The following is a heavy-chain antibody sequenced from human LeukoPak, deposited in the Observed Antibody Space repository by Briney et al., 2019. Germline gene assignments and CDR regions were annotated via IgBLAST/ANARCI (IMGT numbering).Heavy chain of an antibody. Sequence: GASVKVSCKASGYTFTNYNIHWVRQAPGQRREWMGWINAGNGNTKYSQKFQGRVTITRDTSASTAYMEMSSLGSEDTAVFYCARDSDSRMVLTYYGMDVWGQGTAVTVSS. V-gene: IGHV1-3*01. J-gene: IGHJ6*02. D-gene: IGHD3-9*01. CDR2: INAGNGNT. CDR1: GYTFTNYN. CDR3: ARDSDSRMVLTYYGMDV.